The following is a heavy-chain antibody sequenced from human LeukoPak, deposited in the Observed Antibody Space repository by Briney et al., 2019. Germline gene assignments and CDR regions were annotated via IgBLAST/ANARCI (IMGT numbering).Heavy chain of an antibody. J-gene: IGHJ4*02. D-gene: IGHD1-20*01. V-gene: IGHV3-21*01. Sequence: GGSLRLSCAASGFTFSSYSMNWVRQAPGKGLEWVSSISSSSSYIYYADSVKGRFTISRGNAKNSLYLQMNSLRAEDTAVYYCARARYNWNYVAYWGQGTLVTVSS. CDR1: GFTFSSYS. CDR2: ISSSSSYI. CDR3: ARARYNWNYVAY.